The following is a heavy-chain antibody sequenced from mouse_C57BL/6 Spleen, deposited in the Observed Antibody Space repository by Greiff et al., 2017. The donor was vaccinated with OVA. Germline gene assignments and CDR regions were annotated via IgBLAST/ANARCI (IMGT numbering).Heavy chain of an antibody. CDR1: GFTFSDYY. D-gene: IGHD3-1*01. J-gene: IGHJ1*03. CDR2: ISNGGGST. V-gene: IGHV5-12*01. CDR3: ARHARLGWYFDV. Sequence: EVMLVESGGGLVQPGGSLKLSCAASGFTFSDYYMYWVRQTPEKRLEWVAYISNGGGSTYYPDTVKGRFTISRANAKNTLYLQMSRLKSEDTAMYYCARHARLGWYFDVWGTGTTVTVSS.